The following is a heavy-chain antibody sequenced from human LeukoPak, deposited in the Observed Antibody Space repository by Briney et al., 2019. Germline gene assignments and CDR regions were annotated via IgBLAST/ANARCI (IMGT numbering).Heavy chain of an antibody. CDR1: GYTLTELS. V-gene: IGHV1-24*01. J-gene: IGHJ4*02. D-gene: IGHD6-19*01. CDR2: FDPEDGET. Sequence: ASVKVSCKFSGYTLTELSMHWVRQAPGKGLEWMGGFDPEDGETIYAQKFQGRVTMTEDTSTDTAYMELSSLRSEDTAVYYCATLGGYSSGWYPAPDYWGQGTLVTVSS. CDR3: ATLGGYSSGWYPAPDY.